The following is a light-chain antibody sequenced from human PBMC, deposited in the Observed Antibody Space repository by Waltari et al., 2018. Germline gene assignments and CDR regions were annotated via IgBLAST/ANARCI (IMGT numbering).Light chain of an antibody. V-gene: IGLV2-23*02. Sequence: QSALTQPASVSGSPGQSITISCTGTNNDIGSSNLVSWSQQHPGKAPKVIIFEVNKRPSGVSNRFSGSKSGNTASLTVSGLHPEDEADYYCCSYAGTPRVVFGGGTKLTVL. CDR3: CSYAGTPRVV. CDR1: NNDIGSSNL. J-gene: IGLJ2*01. CDR2: EVN.